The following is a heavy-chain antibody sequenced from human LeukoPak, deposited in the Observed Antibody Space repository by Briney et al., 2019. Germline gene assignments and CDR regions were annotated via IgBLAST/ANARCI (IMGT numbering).Heavy chain of an antibody. D-gene: IGHD3-3*01. CDR2: IRASGGGT. CDR1: GFTFKSYD. V-gene: IGHV3-23*01. Sequence: GGSLRLSCAASGFTFKSYDMAWVRQAPGKGPEWVSGIRASGGGTYYADSVKGRFTISRDNSKNTLYLQMNSLRAEDTAVYYCAKVSALRFLEWLLDSYYFDYWGQGTLVTVSS. J-gene: IGHJ4*02. CDR3: AKVSALRFLEWLLDSYYFDY.